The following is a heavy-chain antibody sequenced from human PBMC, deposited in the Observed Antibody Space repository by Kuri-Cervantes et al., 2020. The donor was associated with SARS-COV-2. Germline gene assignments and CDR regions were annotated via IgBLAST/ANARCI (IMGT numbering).Heavy chain of an antibody. CDR1: GFTFSSYA. CDR3: TRYSYYDGAGYRQDAFDM. D-gene: IGHD3-22*01. CDR2: ISGSGGST. V-gene: IGHV3-23*01. Sequence: GGSLRLSCAASGFTFSSYAMSWVRQAPGKGLEWVSAISGSGGSTYYADSVKGRFNISRDNAKNSLSLQMNSLRAEDTAVYYCTRYSYYDGAGYRQDAFDMWGQGTMVTVS. J-gene: IGHJ3*02.